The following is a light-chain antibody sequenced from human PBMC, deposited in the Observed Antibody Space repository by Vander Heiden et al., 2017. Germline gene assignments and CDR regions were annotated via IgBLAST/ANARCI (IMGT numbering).Light chain of an antibody. CDR3: SSYASSNSPYV. J-gene: IGLJ1*01. CDR1: SRDVGAYNY. V-gene: IGLV2-8*01. CDR2: EVS. Sequence: QPALTQPPPAPGPPGQSVPIPCTGPSRDVGAYNYVSWYQQHPGGAPTVMIYEVSQQPSGVPERFSGSKSDNTASLTVSGLQAEDEADYYCSSYASSNSPYVFGTGTKVTVL.